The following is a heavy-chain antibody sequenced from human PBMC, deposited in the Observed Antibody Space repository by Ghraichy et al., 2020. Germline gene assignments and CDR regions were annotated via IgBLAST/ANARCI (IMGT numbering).Heavy chain of an antibody. CDR1: GGTFSSYA. CDR3: ARDPGYYDSSGYYLSSYYYYYGMDV. CDR2: IIPIFGTA. V-gene: IGHV1-69*05. J-gene: IGHJ6*02. Sequence: SVKVSCKASGGTFSSYAISWVRQAPGQGLEWMGGIIPIFGTANYAQKFQGRVTITTDESTSTAYMELSSLRSEDTAVYYCARDPGYYDSSGYYLSSYYYYYGMDVWGQGTTVTVSS. D-gene: IGHD3-22*01.